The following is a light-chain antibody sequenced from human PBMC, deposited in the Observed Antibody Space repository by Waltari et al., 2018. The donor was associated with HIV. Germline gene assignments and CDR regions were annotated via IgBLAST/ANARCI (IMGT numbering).Light chain of an antibody. CDR1: TLRNNY. Sequence: SYELTQPPALSVSTGQTASITCSGDTLRNNYASWYQQKASQSPVLVIYRDTQRPSGIPVRFSGSNSGNTATLTISGTQAMDEADYYCQAWDISTQELFGGGTKLTVL. J-gene: IGLJ2*01. CDR2: RDT. CDR3: QAWDISTQEL. V-gene: IGLV3-1*01.